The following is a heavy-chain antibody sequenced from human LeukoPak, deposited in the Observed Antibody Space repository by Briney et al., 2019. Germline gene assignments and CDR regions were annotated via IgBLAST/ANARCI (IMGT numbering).Heavy chain of an antibody. CDR1: GFTFTDYG. CDR2: IWYDGSKK. V-gene: IGHV3-33*01. D-gene: IGHD7-27*01. Sequence: PGGSLRLSCAASGFTFTDYGFHWVRQAPGKGLEWVAVIWYDGSKKYYADSVKGRFTISRDDSKNTLYLQMNSLRAEDTAVYSCARDLGTDNYFFDYWGQGTLVTVSS. CDR3: ARDLGTDNYFFDY. J-gene: IGHJ4*02.